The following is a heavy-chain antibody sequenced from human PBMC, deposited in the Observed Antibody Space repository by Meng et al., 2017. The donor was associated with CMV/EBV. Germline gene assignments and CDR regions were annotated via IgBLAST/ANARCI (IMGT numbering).Heavy chain of an antibody. CDR3: AKDRGSRSAAIINAFDI. D-gene: IGHD2-2*01. Sequence: SCKASGFTFDDYAMHWVRQAPGKGLEWVSGISWNSGSIGYADSVKGRFTISRDNAKNSLYLQMNSLRAEDTALYYCAKDRGSRSAAIINAFDIWGQGTMVTVSS. V-gene: IGHV3-9*01. CDR1: GFTFDDYA. J-gene: IGHJ3*02. CDR2: ISWNSGSI.